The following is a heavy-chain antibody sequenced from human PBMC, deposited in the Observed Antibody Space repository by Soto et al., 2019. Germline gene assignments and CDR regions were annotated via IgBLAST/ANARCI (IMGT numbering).Heavy chain of an antibody. D-gene: IGHD3-10*01. CDR3: ARASPPLVRGVIPYFDY. Sequence: QVQLVQSGAEVKKPGSSVKVSCKASGGTFSSYAISWVQQAPGQGLEWMGGIIPIFGTANYAQKFQGRVTITADESTSTAYMELSSLRSEDTAVYYCARASPPLVRGVIPYFDYWGQGTLVTVSS. CDR2: IIPIFGTA. CDR1: GGTFSSYA. V-gene: IGHV1-69*01. J-gene: IGHJ4*02.